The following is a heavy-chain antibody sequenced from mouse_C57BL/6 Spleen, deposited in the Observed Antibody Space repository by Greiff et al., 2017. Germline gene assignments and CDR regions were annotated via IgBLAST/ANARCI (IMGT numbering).Heavy chain of an antibody. Sequence: EVMLVESGGGLVKPGGSLKLSCAASGFTFSDYGMHWVRQAPEKGLEWVAYISSGSSTIYYADTVKGRFTISRDNAKNTLFLQMTSLRSEDTAMYYCARWYDYDRYFDVWGTGTTVTVSS. V-gene: IGHV5-17*01. CDR2: ISSGSSTI. D-gene: IGHD2-4*01. CDR1: GFTFSDYG. J-gene: IGHJ1*03. CDR3: ARWYDYDRYFDV.